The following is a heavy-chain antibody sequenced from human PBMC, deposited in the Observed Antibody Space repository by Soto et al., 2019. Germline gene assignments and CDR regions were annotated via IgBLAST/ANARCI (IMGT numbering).Heavy chain of an antibody. J-gene: IGHJ5*02. CDR1: GGSFSGYY. D-gene: IGHD3-10*01. CDR3: ARENQRITMVREGVNWFDP. V-gene: IGHV4-34*01. Sequence: SETLSLTCAVYGGSFSGYYWSWIRQPPGKGLEWIGEINHSGSTNYNPSLKSRVTISVDTSKNQFSLKLSSVTAADTAVYYCARENQRITMVREGVNWFDPWGQGTLVTVSS. CDR2: INHSGST.